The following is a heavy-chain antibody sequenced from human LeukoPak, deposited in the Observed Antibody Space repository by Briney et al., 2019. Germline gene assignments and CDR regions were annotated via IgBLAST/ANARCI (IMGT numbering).Heavy chain of an antibody. J-gene: IGHJ4*02. V-gene: IGHV4-59*01. Sequence: SETLSLTCTVSGGSISSYYWSWIRQPPGKGLEWIGYIYYSGSTNYNPSLKSRVTISVDTSKNQFSLKLSSVTAADTAVYYCARGGDYDILTGYSPFDYWGQGTLVTVSS. D-gene: IGHD3-9*01. CDR1: GGSISSYY. CDR2: IYYSGST. CDR3: ARGGDYDILTGYSPFDY.